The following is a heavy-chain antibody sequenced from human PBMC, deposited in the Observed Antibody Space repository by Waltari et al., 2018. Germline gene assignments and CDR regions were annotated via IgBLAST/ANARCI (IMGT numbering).Heavy chain of an antibody. CDR1: GYSITSGYY. Sequence: QVQLQESGPGLVKPSETLSLTCAVSGYSITSGYYWGWIRQPPGKGLEWIGSIYYSGTTNYNPSLKSRGTISVDTSKNQLSLELSSVTAADTAVYYCARVNYYDSSGYKGAFDYWGQGTLVTVSS. CDR2: IYYSGTT. D-gene: IGHD3-22*01. J-gene: IGHJ4*02. CDR3: ARVNYYDSSGYKGAFDY. V-gene: IGHV4-38-2*01.